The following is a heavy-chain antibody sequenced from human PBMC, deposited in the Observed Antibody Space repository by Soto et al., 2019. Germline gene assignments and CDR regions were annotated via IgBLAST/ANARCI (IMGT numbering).Heavy chain of an antibody. CDR2: IYYSGGT. V-gene: IGHV4-30-4*01. CDR3: ARQSRYGDYACDY. Sequence: SETLSLTCTVSGGSISSGDYYWSWIRQPPGKGLGWIGYIYYSGGTYYNPSLKSRVTISVDTSKNQFSLKLSSVTAADTAVYYCARQSRYGDYACDYWGQGTLVTVSS. D-gene: IGHD4-17*01. CDR1: GGSISSGDYY. J-gene: IGHJ4*02.